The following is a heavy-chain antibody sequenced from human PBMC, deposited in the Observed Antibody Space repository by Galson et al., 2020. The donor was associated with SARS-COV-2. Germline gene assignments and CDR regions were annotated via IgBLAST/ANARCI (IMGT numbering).Heavy chain of an antibody. V-gene: IGHV4-30-4*01. CDR2: IYYSGST. Sequence: ETSETLSLTCTVSGGSISSGDYYWSWIRQPPGKGLEWIGYIYYSGSTYYNPSLKSRVTISVDTSKNQFSLKLSSVTAADTAVYYCARDLRVITIFGVVSEHGMDVWGQGTTVTVSS. D-gene: IGHD3-3*01. CDR3: ARDLRVITIFGVVSEHGMDV. J-gene: IGHJ6*02. CDR1: GGSISSGDYY.